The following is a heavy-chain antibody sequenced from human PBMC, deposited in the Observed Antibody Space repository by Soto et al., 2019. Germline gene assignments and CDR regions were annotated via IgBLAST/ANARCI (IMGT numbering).Heavy chain of an antibody. D-gene: IGHD6-6*01. J-gene: IGHJ6*02. CDR3: ASGAARPSYYYYGMDV. CDR2: IIPIFGTA. V-gene: IGHV1-69*01. Sequence: QVQLVQSGAEVQKPGSSVKVSCKASGGTFSSYAISWVRQAPGQGLEWMGGIIPIFGTANYAQKFQGRVTITADESTSTAYMELSSLRSEDTAVYYCASGAARPSYYYYGMDVWGQGTTVTVSS. CDR1: GGTFSSYA.